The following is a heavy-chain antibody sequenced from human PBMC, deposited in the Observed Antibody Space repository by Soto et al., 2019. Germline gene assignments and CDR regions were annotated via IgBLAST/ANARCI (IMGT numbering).Heavy chain of an antibody. Sequence: QVQLVQSGAEVKKPGAPVKVSCKASGYTFTSYAIYWVRQAPGQRLEWMGWMNADNGDTKYSQKFQGRVTITRDTSASTAYMELSSLTSEDTAVYYCARAASHPDYWGQGTLVTVSS. J-gene: IGHJ4*02. CDR3: ARAASHPDY. CDR1: GYTFTSYA. V-gene: IGHV1-3*01. CDR2: MNADNGDT.